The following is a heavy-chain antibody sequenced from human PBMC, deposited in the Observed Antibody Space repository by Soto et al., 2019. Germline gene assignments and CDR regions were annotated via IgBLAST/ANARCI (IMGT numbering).Heavy chain of an antibody. CDR1: GGSVSSYY. CDR3: ARDTGWGSYINWFDP. CDR2: IYTSGST. J-gene: IGHJ5*02. V-gene: IGHV4-4*07. Sequence: SETLSLTCTVSGGSVSSYYWSWIRQPAGKGLEWIGRIYTSGSTNYNPSLKSRVTMSVDTSKNQFSLKLSSVTAADTAVYHCARDTGWGSYINWFDPWGQGTLVTVSS. D-gene: IGHD1-26*01.